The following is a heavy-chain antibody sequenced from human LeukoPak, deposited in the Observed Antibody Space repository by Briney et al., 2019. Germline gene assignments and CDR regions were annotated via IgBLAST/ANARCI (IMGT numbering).Heavy chain of an antibody. CDR1: GGSLSSGGYY. J-gene: IGHJ4*02. CDR3: AKSSSRWNDVYY. CDR2: IYYSGST. V-gene: IGHV4-31*11. D-gene: IGHD1-1*01. Sequence: PSETLSLTCAVSGGSLSSGGYYWSWIRQHPGKGLGWLGYIYYSGSTYYNPSLKSRVTISVDTSKNQFSLKLSSVTAADTAVYYCAKSSSRWNDVYYWGQGTLGTVSS.